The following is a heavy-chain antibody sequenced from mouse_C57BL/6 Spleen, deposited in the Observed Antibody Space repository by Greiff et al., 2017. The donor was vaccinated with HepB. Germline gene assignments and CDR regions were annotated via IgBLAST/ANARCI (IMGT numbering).Heavy chain of an antibody. D-gene: IGHD2-3*01. CDR1: GYAFSSSW. CDR3: AMGSIYDGYFYAMDY. J-gene: IGHJ4*01. Sequence: QVQLQQSGPELVKPGASVKISCKASGYAFSSSWMNWVKQRPGKGLEWIGRIYPGDGDTNYNGKFKGKATLTADKSSSTAYMQLSSLTSEDSEVYFCAMGSIYDGYFYAMDYWGQVTSVTVSS. V-gene: IGHV1-82*01. CDR2: IYPGDGDT.